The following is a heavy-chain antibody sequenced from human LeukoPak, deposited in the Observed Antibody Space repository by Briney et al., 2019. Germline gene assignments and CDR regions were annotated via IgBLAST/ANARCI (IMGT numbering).Heavy chain of an antibody. CDR2: IRRKASGETT. D-gene: IGHD2-2*01. CDR3: TRPIYCSSASSCGYYFDY. J-gene: IGHJ4*02. V-gene: IGHV3-49*04. Sequence: GGSLRLYCTASGFSFGDYAMSWVRQAPGKGLEWVGLIRRKASGETTEYAASVKGRFTISRDGSKSIAFLQMDNLKTEDTAVYYCTRPIYCSSASSCGYYFDYWGQGTLVTVSS. CDR1: GFSFGDYA.